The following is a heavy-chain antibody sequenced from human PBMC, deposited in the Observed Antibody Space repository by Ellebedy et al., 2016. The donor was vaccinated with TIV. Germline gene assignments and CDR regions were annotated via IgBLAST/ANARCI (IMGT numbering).Heavy chain of an antibody. Sequence: PGESLKISCVASGFTFRSYDLHWVLQVTGQGLEWVSAIGTAGDTYYPGSVKSRFTISRENAKNSLYLQMNSLRAGDTAVYYCARATEGLDYWGQGTLVTVSS. CDR1: GFTFRSYD. CDR3: ARATEGLDY. J-gene: IGHJ4*02. CDR2: IGTAGDT. D-gene: IGHD1-14*01. V-gene: IGHV3-13*01.